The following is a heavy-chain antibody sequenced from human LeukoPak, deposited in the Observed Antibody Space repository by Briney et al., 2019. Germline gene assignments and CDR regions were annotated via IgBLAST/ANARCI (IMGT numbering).Heavy chain of an antibody. CDR1: GYTLTELS. Sequence: ASVKVSCKVSGYTLTELSMHWVRQAPGKGLEWMGGFDPEDGETIYAQKFQGRVTMTEDTSTDTAYMELSSLRSEDTAVYYCATKSPGIAAAGGDAFDIWGQGTMVTVSS. V-gene: IGHV1-24*01. J-gene: IGHJ3*02. D-gene: IGHD6-13*01. CDR3: ATKSPGIAAAGGDAFDI. CDR2: FDPEDGET.